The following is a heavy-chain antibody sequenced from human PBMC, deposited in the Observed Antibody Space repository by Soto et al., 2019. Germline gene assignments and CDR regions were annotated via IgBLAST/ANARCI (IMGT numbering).Heavy chain of an antibody. Sequence: SETLSLTCTVSGGSISSGDYYWSWIRQPPGKGLEWIGYIYYSGSTYYNPSLKSRVTISVDTSKNQFSLKLSSVTAADTAVYYCASGGITMVRGVIRDYYYGMDVWGQGTTVTVSS. CDR3: ASGGITMVRGVIRDYYYGMDV. CDR1: GGSISSGDYY. CDR2: IYYSGST. V-gene: IGHV4-30-4*01. J-gene: IGHJ6*02. D-gene: IGHD3-10*01.